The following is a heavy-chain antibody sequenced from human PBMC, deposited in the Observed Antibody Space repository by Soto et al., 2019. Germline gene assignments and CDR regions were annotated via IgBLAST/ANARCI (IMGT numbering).Heavy chain of an antibody. D-gene: IGHD2-15*01. CDR3: AREGSVVVVAGSFYYYYGMDV. CDR2: ISAYNGNT. CDR1: GYTFTSYG. J-gene: IGHJ6*02. Sequence: QVQLVQSGAEVKKPGASVKVSCKAPGYTFTSYGISWVRQAPGQGLEWMGWISAYNGNTNYAQKLQGRVTIATDTSTRTAYMGLRSLRSDDTAVYYCAREGSVVVVAGSFYYYYGMDVWGQGTTVTVSS. V-gene: IGHV1-18*04.